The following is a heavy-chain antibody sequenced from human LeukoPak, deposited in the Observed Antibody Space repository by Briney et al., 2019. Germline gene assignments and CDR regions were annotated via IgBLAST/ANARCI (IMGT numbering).Heavy chain of an antibody. CDR2: ISDSGGST. D-gene: IGHD6-13*01. CDR1: GFTVSSNY. J-gene: IGHJ4*02. V-gene: IGHV3-23*01. CDR3: AKDLVYSSSH. Sequence: GGSLGLSCAASGFTVSSNYMSWVRQAPGKGLEWVSTISDSGGSTYYADSVKGRFTISRDNSKNTLYLQMNGLRAEDTAVYYCAKDLVYSSSHWGQGTLVTVSS.